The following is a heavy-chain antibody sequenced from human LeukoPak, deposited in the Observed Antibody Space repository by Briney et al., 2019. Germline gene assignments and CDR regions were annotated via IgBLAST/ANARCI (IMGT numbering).Heavy chain of an antibody. V-gene: IGHV4-4*07. CDR1: GDSISSYS. J-gene: IGHJ4*02. CDR3: ARNHIVTGTYFDS. D-gene: IGHD2-21*01. CDR2: IYASGYT. Sequence: PSETLSLTCTVSGDSISSYSWSWVRQPAGKGLEWIGRIYASGYTDYDPSLRSRVTMSVDTSKNQFSPKLTSVTAADTSVFFCARNHIVTGTYFDSWGPGTLVTVSS.